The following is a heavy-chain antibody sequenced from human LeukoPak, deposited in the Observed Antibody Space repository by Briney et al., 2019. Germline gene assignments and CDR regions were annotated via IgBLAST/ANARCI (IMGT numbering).Heavy chain of an antibody. CDR3: ARDVGGSLDH. Sequence: GGSLRLSCAASGFSFSTYEMHWVRQAPGKGLEWVANIKEDESAKHQADSVKGRFTISRDNAQNSVYLQMSSLRGEDSAVYYCARDVGGSLDHWGRGTLVTVSS. V-gene: IGHV3-7*01. J-gene: IGHJ4*02. CDR2: IKEDESAK. D-gene: IGHD1-26*01. CDR1: GFSFSTYE.